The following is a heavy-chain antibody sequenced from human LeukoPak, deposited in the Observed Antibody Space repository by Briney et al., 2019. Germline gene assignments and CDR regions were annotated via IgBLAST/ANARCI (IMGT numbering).Heavy chain of an antibody. D-gene: IGHD2-15*01. V-gene: IGHV3-30-3*01. CDR1: GFTFSSYA. Sequence: GRSLRLSCAASGFTFSSYAMHWVRQAPGKGLEWVAVISYDGSKNYYADSVKGRFTISRDNSKNTLYLQMNSLRAEDTALYYCARDRGYCSGGSCSLTHYFDSWGQGTLVTVSS. CDR3: ARDRGYCSGGSCSLTHYFDS. CDR2: ISYDGSKN. J-gene: IGHJ4*02.